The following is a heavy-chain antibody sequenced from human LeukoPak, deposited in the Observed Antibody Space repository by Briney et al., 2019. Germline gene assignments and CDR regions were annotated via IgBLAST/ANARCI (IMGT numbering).Heavy chain of an antibody. CDR1: GGSISSYY. CDR3: ARVGFGNTPHPIDY. Sequence: SETLSLTCTVSGGSISSYYWSWIRQPPGKGLEWIGYIYYTGSTNYNPSLRSRVTISVDTSKNQFSLELSSVTTADTAVYYCARVGFGNTPHPIDYWGQGALVTVSS. V-gene: IGHV4-59*01. D-gene: IGHD4-23*01. J-gene: IGHJ4*02. CDR2: IYYTGST.